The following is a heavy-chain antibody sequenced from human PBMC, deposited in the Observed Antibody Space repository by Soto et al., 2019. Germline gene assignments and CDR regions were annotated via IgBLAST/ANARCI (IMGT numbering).Heavy chain of an antibody. Sequence: GGSLRLSCAASGFTFSSYAMSWVRQAPGKGLEWVSAISGSGGSTYYADSVKGRFTISRDNSKNTLYLQMNSLRAEDTAVYYCAKLVMITFGGVIVIPGSNRDDAFDIWGQGTMVTVSS. D-gene: IGHD3-16*02. V-gene: IGHV3-23*01. CDR3: AKLVMITFGGVIVIPGSNRDDAFDI. J-gene: IGHJ3*02. CDR2: ISGSGGST. CDR1: GFTFSSYA.